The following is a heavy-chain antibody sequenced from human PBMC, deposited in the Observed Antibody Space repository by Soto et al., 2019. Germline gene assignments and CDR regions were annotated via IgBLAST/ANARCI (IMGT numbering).Heavy chain of an antibody. J-gene: IGHJ4*02. CDR3: ARGGVSTRTFDY. V-gene: IGHV3-21*01. CDR1: GFAFRSYN. Sequence: GGSLRLSCAASGFAFRSYNMNWVRQAPGKGLEWVASISSGSSNIYYADSVKGRFTISRDNAKNSLYLQMDSLRAEDSAVYYCARGGVSTRTFDYWGQGTPVTVSS. CDR2: ISSGSSNI. D-gene: IGHD3-3*01.